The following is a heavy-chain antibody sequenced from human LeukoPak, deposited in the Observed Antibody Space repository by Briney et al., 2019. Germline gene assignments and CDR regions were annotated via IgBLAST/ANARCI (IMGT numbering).Heavy chain of an antibody. CDR2: IWNAGTNT. J-gene: IGHJ4*02. Sequence: GGSLRLSCAASGFSFSTYGMHWVRQAPGKGLEWVALIWNAGTNTYYADSVKGRFTISRDNSKNSLYLQMNSLRAEDTAVYYCAGDTPPGGDYYFDYWGQGTLVIVSS. V-gene: IGHV3-33*01. CDR3: AGDTPPGGDYYFDY. CDR1: GFSFSTYG. D-gene: IGHD3-16*01.